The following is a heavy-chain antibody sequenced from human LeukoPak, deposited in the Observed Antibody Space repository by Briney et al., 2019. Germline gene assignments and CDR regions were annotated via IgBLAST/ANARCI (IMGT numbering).Heavy chain of an antibody. CDR3: ARARYCSGGSCGSD. CDR2: ISSSSSYI. Sequence: PGGSLRLSCAASGFTFSSYSMNWVRQAPGKGLEWVSSISSSSSYIYYADSVKGRFTISRDNAKNSLYLQMNSLRAEDTAVYYCARARYCSGGSCGSDWGQGTLVTVSS. J-gene: IGHJ4*02. CDR1: GFTFSSYS. V-gene: IGHV3-21*01. D-gene: IGHD2-15*01.